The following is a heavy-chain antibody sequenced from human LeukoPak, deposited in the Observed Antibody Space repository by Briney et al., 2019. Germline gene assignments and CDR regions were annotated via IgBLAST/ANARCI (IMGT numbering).Heavy chain of an antibody. J-gene: IGHJ4*02. CDR1: GFTFSDHY. V-gene: IGHV3-23*01. D-gene: IGHD3-3*01. Sequence: GGPLRLSCAASGFTFSDHYMDWVRQAPGKGLEWVSAISGSGGSTYYADSVKGRFTISRDNSKNTLYLQMNSLRAEDTAVYYCANDNGVVTFDYWGQGTLVTVSS. CDR2: ISGSGGST. CDR3: ANDNGVVTFDY.